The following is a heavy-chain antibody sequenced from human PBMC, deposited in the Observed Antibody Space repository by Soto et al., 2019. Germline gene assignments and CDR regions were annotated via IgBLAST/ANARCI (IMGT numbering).Heavy chain of an antibody. D-gene: IGHD2-21*01. CDR3: ATLGVLVDYFDY. V-gene: IGHV4-34*01. CDR2: INHSGST. J-gene: IGHJ4*02. CDR1: GGSFSGYY. Sequence: PSETLSLTCAVYGGSFSGYYWSWIRQPPGKGLEWIGEINHSGSTNCNPSLKSRVTISVDTSKNQFSLKLSSVTAADTAVYYCATLGVLVDYFDYWGQGTLVTVSS.